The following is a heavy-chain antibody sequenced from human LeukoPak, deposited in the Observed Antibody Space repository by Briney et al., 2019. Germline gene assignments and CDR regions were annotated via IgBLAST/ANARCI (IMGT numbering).Heavy chain of an antibody. V-gene: IGHV3-7*01. J-gene: IGHJ4*02. CDR1: GFTFSDYW. Sequence: GGSLRLSCVRSGFTFSDYWMSWVPQSPGKGLEWVANIKQDGSETDYVDALKGRFTISRDNAKNSLYLQMNSLRAEDTAVYYCARWLELMRNFDWWGEGTLVTVPS. CDR3: ARWLELMRNFDW. CDR2: IKQDGSET. D-gene: IGHD5-24*01.